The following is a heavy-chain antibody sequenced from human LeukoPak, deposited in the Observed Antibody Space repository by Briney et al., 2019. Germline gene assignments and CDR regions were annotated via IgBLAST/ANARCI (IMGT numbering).Heavy chain of an antibody. V-gene: IGHV4-39*01. Sequence: SETLSLTCTVSGGSISSSSYYWGWIRQPPGKGLEWIGSIYYGGSTYYNPSLKSRVTISVDTSKNQFSLKLSSVTAADTAVYYCARRQYYDFWSGYYPFDYWGQGTLVTVSS. J-gene: IGHJ4*02. CDR2: IYYGGST. D-gene: IGHD3-3*01. CDR1: GGSISSSSYY. CDR3: ARRQYYDFWSGYYPFDY.